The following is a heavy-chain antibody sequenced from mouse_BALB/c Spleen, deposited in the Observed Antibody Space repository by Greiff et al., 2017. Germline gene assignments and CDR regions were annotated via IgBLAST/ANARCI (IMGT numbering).Heavy chain of an antibody. V-gene: IGHV5-4*02. Sequence: EVKVVESGGGLVKPGGSLKLSCAASGFTFSDYYMYWVRQTPEKRLEWVATISDGGSYTYYPDSVKGRFTISRDNAKNNLYLQMSSLKSEDTAMYYCASAYYGNPWFAYWGQGTLVTVSA. CDR2: ISDGGSYT. CDR3: ASAYYGNPWFAY. D-gene: IGHD2-10*01. CDR1: GFTFSDYY. J-gene: IGHJ3*01.